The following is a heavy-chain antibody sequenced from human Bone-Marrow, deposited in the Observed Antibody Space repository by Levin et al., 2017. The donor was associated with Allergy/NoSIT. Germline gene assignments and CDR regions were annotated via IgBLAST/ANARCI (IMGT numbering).Heavy chain of an antibody. Sequence: PSETLSLTCTVSGVSITSYYWSWIRQPPGKGLEWIGYMRSSGAVEYNPSLKSRATMSIDTSKNQFSLMVTSVTAADTALYFFARRITVGGGHMDYWGQGTLVTVSS. CDR2: MRSSGAV. CDR3: ARRITVGGGHMDY. D-gene: IGHD6-19*01. V-gene: IGHV4-59*08. CDR1: GVSITSYY. J-gene: IGHJ4*02.